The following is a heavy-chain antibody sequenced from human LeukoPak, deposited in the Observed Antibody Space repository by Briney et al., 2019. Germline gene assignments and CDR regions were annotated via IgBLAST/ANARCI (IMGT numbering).Heavy chain of an antibody. J-gene: IGHJ4*02. CDR1: GGSISSGSYY. Sequence: SETLSLTCTVSGGSISSGSYYWSWIRQPGGKGLEWIGRIYTSGSTNYNPSLKSRVTISVDTSKNQFSLKLSSVTAADTAVYYCARESITIFGVAIGRYFDYWGQGTLVTVSS. D-gene: IGHD3-3*01. CDR3: ARESITIFGVAIGRYFDY. CDR2: IYTSGST. V-gene: IGHV4-61*02.